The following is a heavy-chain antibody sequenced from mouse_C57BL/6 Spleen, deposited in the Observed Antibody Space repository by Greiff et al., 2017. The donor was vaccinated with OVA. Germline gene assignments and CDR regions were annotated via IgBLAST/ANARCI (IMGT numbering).Heavy chain of an antibody. V-gene: IGHV1-52*01. J-gene: IGHJ2*01. CDR3: ARHYDYDESFDY. Sequence: QVHVKQPGAELVRPGSSVKLSCKASGYTFTSYWMHWVKQRPIQGLEWIGNIDPSDSETHYNQKFKDKATLTVDKSSSTAYMQLSSLTSEDSAVYYCARHYDYDESFDYWGQGTTLTVSS. CDR1: GYTFTSYW. CDR2: IDPSDSET. D-gene: IGHD2-4*01.